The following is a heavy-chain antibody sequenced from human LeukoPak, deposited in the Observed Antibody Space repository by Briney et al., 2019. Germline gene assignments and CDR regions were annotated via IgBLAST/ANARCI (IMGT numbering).Heavy chain of an antibody. V-gene: IGHV3-23*01. CDR1: GFTFSSYG. J-gene: IGHJ4*02. CDR2: ITGSGGST. D-gene: IGHD2-21*02. CDR3: AKARLPHCGSDCLEY. Sequence: GGALRLSCAASGFTFSSYGMSGVRQAPGKGLEWVSSITGSGGSTYYADSVKGRFTIPRDNSKNTLYLQMNSLTAEDTAVYYCAKARLPHCGSDCLEYGGQGSLVTVSS.